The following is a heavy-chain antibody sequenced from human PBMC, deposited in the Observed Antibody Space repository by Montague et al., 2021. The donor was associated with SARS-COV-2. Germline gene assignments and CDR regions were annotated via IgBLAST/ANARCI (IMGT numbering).Heavy chain of an antibody. J-gene: IGHJ5*02. V-gene: IGHV4-39*01. Sequence: SETLSLTCTVSGDSISCPNCYWGWIRQAPGKGLDWIGNTYNSGTTYYHPPLKGRLTISIDTSKNQFSLKLISVTAADTAVYYCARHRNYGDHSLDNWFHPWGQGALGTVSS. CDR1: GDSISCPNCY. CDR2: TYNSGTT. CDR3: ARHRNYGDHSLDNWFHP. D-gene: IGHD4-17*01.